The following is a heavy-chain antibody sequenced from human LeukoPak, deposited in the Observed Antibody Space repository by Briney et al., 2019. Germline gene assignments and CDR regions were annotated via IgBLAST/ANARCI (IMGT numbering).Heavy chain of an antibody. Sequence: SETLSLTCTVSGGSINSNNYYWGWIRQPPGKGLEWIGSIYFTGKIYYNASLKSRVTVSLDTSKNHFSLKLNSVTPADTAVYYCARVRITMIVPEYFDFWGQGTLVTVSS. CDR1: GGSINSNNYY. CDR3: ARVRITMIVPEYFDF. V-gene: IGHV4-39*07. J-gene: IGHJ4*02. D-gene: IGHD3-22*01. CDR2: IYFTGKI.